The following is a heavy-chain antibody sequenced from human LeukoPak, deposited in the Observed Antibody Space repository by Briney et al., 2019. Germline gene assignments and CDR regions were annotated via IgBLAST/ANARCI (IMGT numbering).Heavy chain of an antibody. CDR1: GGSFSGYY. J-gene: IGHJ4*02. D-gene: IGHD6-6*01. V-gene: IGHV4-34*01. CDR3: ARDRVEYSSWSIDY. CDR2: INHSGST. Sequence: SETLSLTCAVYGGSFSGYYWSWIRQPPGKGLEWIGEINHSGSTNYNPSLKSRVTISVDTSKNQFSLKLSSVTAADTAVYYCARDRVEYSSWSIDYWGQGTLVTVSS.